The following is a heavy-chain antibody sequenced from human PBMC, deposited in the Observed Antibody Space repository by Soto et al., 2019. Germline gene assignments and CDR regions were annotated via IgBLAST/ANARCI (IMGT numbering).Heavy chain of an antibody. CDR3: ARVEDYFDSSGYAH. J-gene: IGHJ4*02. D-gene: IGHD3-22*01. V-gene: IGHV1-18*01. Sequence: SVKVSCKASGYTFTNYGVTWGRQPPGQGLERMGWISNNGNTNNAQKLQGRVTMTTDTATSTAYMELRGLRSDDTAVYYCARVEDYFDSSGYAHWGQGTQVTVSS. CDR2: ISNNGNT. CDR1: GYTFTNYG.